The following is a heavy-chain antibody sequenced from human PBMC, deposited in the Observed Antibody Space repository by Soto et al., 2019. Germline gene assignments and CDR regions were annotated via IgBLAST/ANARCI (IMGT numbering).Heavy chain of an antibody. D-gene: IGHD3-22*01. V-gene: IGHV1-18*01. J-gene: IGHJ4*02. CDR2: ISPYNGNT. CDR3: ARGGYDSSGYYYDY. CDR1: GYIFVNYG. Sequence: ASVKVSCKASGYIFVNYGIAWVRQAPGQGLEWMGWISPYNGNTNYAQKLQGRVTMTTDTSTSTAYMELRSLRSDDTAVYYCARGGYDSSGYYYDYWGQGTQVTVSS.